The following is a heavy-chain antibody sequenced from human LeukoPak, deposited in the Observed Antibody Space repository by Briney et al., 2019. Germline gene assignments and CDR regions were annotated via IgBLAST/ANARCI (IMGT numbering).Heavy chain of an antibody. V-gene: IGHV1-24*01. Sequence: ASVKVSCKVSGYTLTELSMHWVRQAPGKGLEWMGGFDPEDGETIYAQKFQGRVTMTEDTSTDTAYMELGSLRSEDTAVYYCATGGWGSLPFDYWGQGTLVTVSS. D-gene: IGHD3-22*01. CDR3: ATGGWGSLPFDY. J-gene: IGHJ4*02. CDR2: FDPEDGET. CDR1: GYTLTELS.